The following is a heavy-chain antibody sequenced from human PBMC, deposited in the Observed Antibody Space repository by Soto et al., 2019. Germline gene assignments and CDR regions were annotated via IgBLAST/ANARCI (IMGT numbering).Heavy chain of an antibody. Sequence: SETLSLTCSVSGDSITSSNYYWGWIRQPPGKGLEWIGTISYIGSTYYNPSLNGRVTISVDTSKNQFPLGLSSLTAADTAVYYCTRRYFYGSGKYGVDVWGQGTMVTVSS. V-gene: IGHV4-39*01. D-gene: IGHD3-10*01. CDR3: TRRYFYGSGKYGVDV. J-gene: IGHJ6*02. CDR1: GDSITSSNYY. CDR2: ISYIGST.